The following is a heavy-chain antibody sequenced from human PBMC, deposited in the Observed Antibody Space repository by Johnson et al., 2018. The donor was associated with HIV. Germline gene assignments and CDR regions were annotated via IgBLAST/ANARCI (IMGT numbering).Heavy chain of an antibody. V-gene: IGHV3-20*04. D-gene: IGHD4-11*01. J-gene: IGHJ3*02. CDR3: ARGNDYSNYGAFDI. CDR1: GFTFDDYG. CDR2: IHWNGGST. Sequence: VQLVESGGGVVRPGGSLRLSCAASGFTFDDYGMSWVRHAPGKGLEWVSGIHWNGGSTGYADSVKGRFTISRDIAENSLYLQMNSLRAEDTAVYYCARGNDYSNYGAFDIWGQGTMVTVSS.